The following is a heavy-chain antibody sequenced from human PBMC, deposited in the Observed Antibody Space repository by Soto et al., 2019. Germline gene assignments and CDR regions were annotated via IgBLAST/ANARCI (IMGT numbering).Heavy chain of an antibody. Sequence: ASVKVSCEAPRYIFTAYFIHWVRQAPGQGLEWMGWINPNNGATHYGLSFQGRLTLTSDMPSRTVYMQLSNLRSDDTAVYYCAGASSRVSSVVAAYWGQGTLVTVSS. D-gene: IGHD2-15*01. CDR3: AGASSRVSSVVAAY. J-gene: IGHJ4*02. CDR1: RYIFTAYF. V-gene: IGHV1-2*02. CDR2: INPNNGAT.